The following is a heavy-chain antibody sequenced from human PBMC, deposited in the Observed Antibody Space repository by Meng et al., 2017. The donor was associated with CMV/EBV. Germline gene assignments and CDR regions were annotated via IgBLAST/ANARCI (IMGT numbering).Heavy chain of an antibody. CDR1: GFTFSSYW. V-gene: IGHV3-74*01. CDR3: ARFARSTSHYWYFDL. J-gene: IGHJ2*01. Sequence: ETLSLTCAASGFTFSSYWMHWVRQAPGKGLVWVSRINSDWSSTSYADSVKGRFTISRDNAKHTLYLQMNSLRAEDTAVYYCARFARSTSHYWYFDLWGRGTLVTVSS. CDR2: INSDWSST. D-gene: IGHD2-2*01.